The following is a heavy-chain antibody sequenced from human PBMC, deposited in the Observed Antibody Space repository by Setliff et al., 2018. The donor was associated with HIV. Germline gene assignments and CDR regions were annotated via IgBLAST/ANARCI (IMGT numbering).Heavy chain of an antibody. J-gene: IGHJ4*02. D-gene: IGHD3-10*01. CDR1: GFAFSDYS. CDR2: ISATSSDT. V-gene: IGHV3-11*05. Sequence: GGSLRLSCAASGFAFSDYSMTWIRQAPGKGLQWVSSISATSSDTNYADSVKGRFTISRDNVKNSLYLQMDSLRAEDAAVYYCARARRNYYGSGSYYKPKGEDSWGQGTLVTVSS. CDR3: ARARRNYYGSGSYYKPKGEDS.